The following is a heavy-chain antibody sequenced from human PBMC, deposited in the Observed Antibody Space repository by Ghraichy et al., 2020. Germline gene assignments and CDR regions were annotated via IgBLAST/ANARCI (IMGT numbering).Heavy chain of an antibody. V-gene: IGHV3-30-3*01. D-gene: IGHD3-10*01. CDR2: LSFDGNDE. CDR3: AREPPPSMVRGENYGMDV. CDR1: GFTFKSYA. Sequence: GALRLSCAASGFTFKSYAMHWVRQAPGKGLEWVAVLSFDGNDEFYADSVKGRFTISGDNSKNTLSLQMNSLRGEDTAVYYCAREPPPSMVRGENYGMDVWGQGTTVTVSS. J-gene: IGHJ6*02.